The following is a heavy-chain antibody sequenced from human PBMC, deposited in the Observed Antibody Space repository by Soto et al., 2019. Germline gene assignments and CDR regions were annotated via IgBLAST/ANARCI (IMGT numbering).Heavy chain of an antibody. Sequence: QMQLVQSGAEVTKTRSSVTVSCQALGNTFSYRYLHWVRQAPGQALAWTGWIAPFSGGVNYAQKFRDRVTLTRYRSINPDYMRRSSLRSEDRAIYFCASGGAGSGPLPCELPDHWGEGTLVTVS. CDR1: GNTFSYRY. J-gene: IGHJ5*02. CDR2: IAPFSGGV. D-gene: IGHD1-26*01. V-gene: IGHV1-45*02. CDR3: ASGGAGSGPLPCELPDH.